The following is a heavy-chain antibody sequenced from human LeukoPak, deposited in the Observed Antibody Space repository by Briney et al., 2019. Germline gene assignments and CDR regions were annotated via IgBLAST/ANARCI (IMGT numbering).Heavy chain of an antibody. CDR3: ARGTWEAAARPYSFDT. D-gene: IGHD1-26*01. CDR2: ISGYNGHT. Sequence: ASVKVSCKAFSFSFSSFGFNWVRQAPGQGLEWMGWISGYNGHTNYEQKFQGRVTMTTDTSTNTAYLELRSLRSDDTAVYYCARGTWEAAARPYSFDTWGQGTLVTVSS. V-gene: IGHV1-18*01. CDR1: SFSFSSFG. J-gene: IGHJ4*02.